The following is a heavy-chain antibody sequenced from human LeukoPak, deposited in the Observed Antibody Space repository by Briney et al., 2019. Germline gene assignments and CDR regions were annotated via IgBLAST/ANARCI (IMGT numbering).Heavy chain of an antibody. J-gene: IGHJ4*02. CDR3: ARGGLRAARMGCYFDY. D-gene: IGHD6-6*01. CDR2: INHSGST. Sequence: SETLSLTCAVYGGSFSGYYWSWIRQPPGKGLEWIGEINHSGSTNYNPSLKSRVTISVDTSKNQFSLKLSSVTAADTAVYYCARGGLRAARMGCYFDYWGQGTLVTVSS. V-gene: IGHV4-34*01. CDR1: GGSFSGYY.